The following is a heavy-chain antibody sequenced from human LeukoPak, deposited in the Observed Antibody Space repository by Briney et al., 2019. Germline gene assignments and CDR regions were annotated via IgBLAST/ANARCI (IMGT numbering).Heavy chain of an antibody. J-gene: IGHJ4*02. Sequence: KTSETLSLTCTVSGGSISSYYWSWIRQPAGKGLEWIGRIYTSGSTNYNPSLKSRVTMSVDTSKNQFSLKLSSVTAADTAVYYCAAGPRSSSWYPFDYWGQGTLVTASS. CDR1: GGSISSYY. V-gene: IGHV4-4*07. CDR3: AAGPRSSSWYPFDY. CDR2: IYTSGST. D-gene: IGHD6-13*01.